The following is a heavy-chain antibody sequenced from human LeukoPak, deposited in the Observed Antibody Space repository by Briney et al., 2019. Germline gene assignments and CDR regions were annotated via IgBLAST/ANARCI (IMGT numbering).Heavy chain of an antibody. D-gene: IGHD3-22*01. CDR3: ARGILRDYYDSSGFYHRGGVGY. CDR1: GYSISSGYY. V-gene: IGHV4-38-2*02. CDR2: IYHSGST. J-gene: IGHJ4*02. Sequence: SETLSLTCTVSGYSISSGYYWGWIRQPPGKGLEWIGSIYHSGSTYYNPSLKSRVTISVDTSKNQFSLKLSSVTAADTAVYFCARGILRDYYDSSGFYHRGGVGYWGQGTLVTVSS.